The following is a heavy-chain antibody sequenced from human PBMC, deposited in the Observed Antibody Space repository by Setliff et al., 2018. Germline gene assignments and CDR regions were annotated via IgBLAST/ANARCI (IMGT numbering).Heavy chain of an antibody. Sequence: GGSLRLSCAASGFTFANYWMHWVRQAPGKGLVWVSRVNSDGSSTIYADSVKGRFTISRDNAENTLYLQMNSLRPDDTALYYCATGEGQGGNYEAYFDYWGQGTLVTVSS. CDR1: GFTFANYW. V-gene: IGHV3-74*01. D-gene: IGHD3-3*01. CDR3: ATGEGQGGNYEAYFDY. CDR2: VNSDGSST. J-gene: IGHJ4*02.